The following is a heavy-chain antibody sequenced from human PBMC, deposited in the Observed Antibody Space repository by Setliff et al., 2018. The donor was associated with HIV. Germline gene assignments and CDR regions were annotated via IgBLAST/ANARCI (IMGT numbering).Heavy chain of an antibody. D-gene: IGHD4-17*01. CDR3: ARVGTTVTTRETYKWFDL. CDR2: IDHRGST. CDR1: GAPFSGFH. J-gene: IGHJ5*02. V-gene: IGHV4-34*01. Sequence: SETLSLTCAVYGAPFSGFHWGWIRQSPGKGLEWIGEIDHRGSTKYNPSLKSRVTLSVDTSKNQFSLKIDSVIAADTAVYFCARVGTTVTTRETYKWFDLWGQGTLVTVSS.